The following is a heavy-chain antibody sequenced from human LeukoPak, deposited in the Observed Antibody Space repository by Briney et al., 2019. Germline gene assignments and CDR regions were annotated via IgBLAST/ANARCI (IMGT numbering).Heavy chain of an antibody. CDR3: ASSPWASGIGAVDY. CDR2: YDRRGRT. J-gene: IGHJ4*02. V-gene: IGHV4-39*01. CDR1: GGSISTDNYY. D-gene: IGHD6-13*01. Sequence: SETLSLTCTVSGGSISTDNYYWGWIRQPPGKGLEWIGSYDRRGRTYYSPSLKSRVSISVDTSRDQFSLNLRSVTAADTAVYYCASSPWASGIGAVDYWGQGTLVTVSS.